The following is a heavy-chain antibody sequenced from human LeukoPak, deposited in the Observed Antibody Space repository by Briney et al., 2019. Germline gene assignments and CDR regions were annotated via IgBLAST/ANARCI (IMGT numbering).Heavy chain of an antibody. Sequence: GASVEVSCKASGYTFTSYAMHWVRQAPGQRLEWMGWINAGNGNTKYSQKFQGRVTITRDTSASTAYMELSSLRSEDTAVYYCARVVPADAFDYWGQGTLVTVSS. J-gene: IGHJ4*02. V-gene: IGHV1-3*01. CDR3: ARVVPADAFDY. CDR1: GYTFTSYA. D-gene: IGHD2-2*01. CDR2: INAGNGNT.